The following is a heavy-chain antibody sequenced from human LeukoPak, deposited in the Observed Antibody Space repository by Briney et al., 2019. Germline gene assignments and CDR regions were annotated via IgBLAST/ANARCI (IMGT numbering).Heavy chain of an antibody. CDR1: GGSISSYY. CDR2: IYYSGST. J-gene: IGHJ4*02. CDR3: ARGMYYYDGSGDY. V-gene: IGHV4-59*08. D-gene: IGHD3-22*01. Sequence: SETLSLTCTVSGGSISSYYWSWIRQPPGKGLEWIGYIYYSGSTNYNPSLKSRVTISINASKNQFSLNLTSVTAADTAVYYCARGMYYYDGSGDYWGQGTLVTVSS.